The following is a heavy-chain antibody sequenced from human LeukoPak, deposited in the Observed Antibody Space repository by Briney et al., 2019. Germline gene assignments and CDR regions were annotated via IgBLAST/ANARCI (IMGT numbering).Heavy chain of an antibody. CDR3: ARTVHYSSGWSPTYYFDY. V-gene: IGHV4-59*01. Sequence: SETLSLTCTVSGVSINSFYWSWIRQPPGKGLEWIGYIYDSGSTNYKPSLKSRVTMSVDTSKNQLSLKLSSVTAADTAVYYCARTVHYSSGWSPTYYFDYWGQGTPVTVSP. D-gene: IGHD6-19*01. CDR2: IYDSGST. J-gene: IGHJ4*02. CDR1: GVSINSFY.